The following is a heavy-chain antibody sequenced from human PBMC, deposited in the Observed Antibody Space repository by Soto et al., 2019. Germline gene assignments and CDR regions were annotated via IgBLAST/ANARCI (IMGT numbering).Heavy chain of an antibody. CDR2: IFPADSDT. V-gene: IGHV5-51*01. D-gene: IGHD3-22*01. CDR1: GHEFPSYW. Sequence: GESLKISCKASGHEFPSYWIGWVRQMPGKGLEWMGIIFPADSDTRYSPSFYGHVSISADNSIGTAYLQWSSLRASDTAIYYRARRDSSGYDPDAFDIWGQGTLVTVSS. CDR3: ARRDSSGYDPDAFDI. J-gene: IGHJ3*02.